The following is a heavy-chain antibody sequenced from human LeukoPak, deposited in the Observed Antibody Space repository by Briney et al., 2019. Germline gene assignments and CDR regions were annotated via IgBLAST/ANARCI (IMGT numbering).Heavy chain of an antibody. CDR2: IKQDGSEK. CDR1: RFTFSSYW. Sequence: GGSLRLSCAASRFTFSSYWMSWVRQAPGKGLEWVANIKQDGSEKYYVDSVKGRFTISRDNAKNSLYLQMTSLRAEDTAMYYCARDEYGSGSNHWFYPWGQGTLVTVSS. J-gene: IGHJ5*02. D-gene: IGHD3-10*01. V-gene: IGHV3-7*01. CDR3: ARDEYGSGSNHWFYP.